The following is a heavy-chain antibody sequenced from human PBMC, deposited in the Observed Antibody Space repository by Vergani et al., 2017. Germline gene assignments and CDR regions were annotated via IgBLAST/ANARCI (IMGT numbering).Heavy chain of an antibody. CDR3: ARRDSSSPALDY. D-gene: IGHD6-6*01. CDR1: GFTFSHYS. Sequence: EVQMVESGGGLVKPGGSLRLSCVASGFTFSHYSMNWVRQAPGKGLEWVANIKQDGSEKYYVDSVKGRFTISRDNSKNSLYLQMNSLRAEDTAVYYCARRDSSSPALDYWGQGTLVTVSS. J-gene: IGHJ4*02. CDR2: IKQDGSEK. V-gene: IGHV3-7*01.